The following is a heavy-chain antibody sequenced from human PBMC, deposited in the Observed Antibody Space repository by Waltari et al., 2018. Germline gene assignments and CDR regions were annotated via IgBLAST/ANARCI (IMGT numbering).Heavy chain of an antibody. J-gene: IGHJ4*02. D-gene: IGHD2-15*01. CDR3: AKARVVAKKDPSAFDY. Sequence: EVQLLESGVGLLQPGRSLRLSFAASGFTFSSSATSWVRQAPGKGLGWVSTISGSGSRTYYADSVKGRFTISRENTKNTLYLQMMSLRAEDTAVDYCAKARVVAKKDPSAFDYWGQGTLVTVSS. V-gene: IGHV3-23*01. CDR1: GFTFSSSA. CDR2: ISGSGSRT.